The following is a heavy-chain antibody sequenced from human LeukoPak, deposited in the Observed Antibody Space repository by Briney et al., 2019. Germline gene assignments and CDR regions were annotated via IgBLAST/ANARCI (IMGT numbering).Heavy chain of an antibody. J-gene: IGHJ4*02. V-gene: IGHV4-34*01. Sequence: SETLSLTCAVYGGSFSGYYWSWIRQPPGKGLEWIGEINHSESTNYNPSLKSRVTISVDTSKNQFSLKLSSVTAADTAVYYCARGGGCGGDCYYLDYWGQGTLVTVSS. D-gene: IGHD2-21*02. CDR2: INHSEST. CDR1: GGSFSGYY. CDR3: ARGGGCGGDCYYLDY.